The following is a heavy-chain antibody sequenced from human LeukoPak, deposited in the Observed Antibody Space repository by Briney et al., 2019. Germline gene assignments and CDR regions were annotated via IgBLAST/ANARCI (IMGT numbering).Heavy chain of an antibody. CDR2: IYPGDSDT. V-gene: IGHV5-51*01. CDR1: GYSFTSYW. J-gene: IGHJ4*02. CDR3: ARAELGYCSSTCCFYFDY. Sequence: GESLKISCKGSGYSFTSYWIGWVRQMPGKGLEWMGIIYPGDSDTRYSPSFQGQVTISADKSISTAYLQWSSLKASDTAMYYCARAELGYCSSTCCFYFDYWGQGTLVTVSS. D-gene: IGHD2-2*01.